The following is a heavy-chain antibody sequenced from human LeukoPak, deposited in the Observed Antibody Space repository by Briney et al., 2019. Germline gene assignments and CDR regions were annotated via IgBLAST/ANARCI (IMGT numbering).Heavy chain of an antibody. V-gene: IGHV1-18*01. CDR2: ISAYNGNT. CDR3: ARDIVVVPAAAFDP. D-gene: IGHD2-2*01. CDR1: GYTFTSYG. J-gene: IGHJ5*02. Sequence: ASVKVSCKASGYTFTSYGISWVRQAPGQGLEWMGWISAYNGNTNYAQKLQGRVTMTTDTSTSTAYMELWSLRSDDTAVHYCARDIVVVPAAAFDPWGQGTLVTVSS.